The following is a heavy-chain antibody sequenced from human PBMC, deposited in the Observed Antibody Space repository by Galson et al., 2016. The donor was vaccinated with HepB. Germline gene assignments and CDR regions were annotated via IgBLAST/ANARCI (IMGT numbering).Heavy chain of an antibody. V-gene: IGHV1-24*01. J-gene: IGHJ2*01. CDR1: GHTLTELA. Sequence: SVKVSCKVSGHTLTELAIHWVRQPPGKGLEWMGGFDLEDGETIYAQKLQGRVTMTEDTSTDTAYMERRSLRSEDTAVYYCATPSCSGGSCYPVNSYYYFDLWGRGTLVTVSS. D-gene: IGHD2-15*01. CDR2: FDLEDGET. CDR3: ATPSCSGGSCYPVNSYYYFDL.